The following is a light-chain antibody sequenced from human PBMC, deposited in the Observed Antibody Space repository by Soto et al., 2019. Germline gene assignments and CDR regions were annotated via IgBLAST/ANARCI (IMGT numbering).Light chain of an antibody. CDR2: GNS. V-gene: IGLV1-40*01. CDR1: SSNIGAGYD. Sequence: QSVLTQPPSVSGAPGQSVTISCTGSSSNIGAGYDVHWYQQLPGTAPKLLIYGNSNRPSGVPDRFSGSKSRTSASLDITGLQAEDEADYYCQSYASSLSGWVFGGGTKVTVL. J-gene: IGLJ3*02. CDR3: QSYASSLSGWV.